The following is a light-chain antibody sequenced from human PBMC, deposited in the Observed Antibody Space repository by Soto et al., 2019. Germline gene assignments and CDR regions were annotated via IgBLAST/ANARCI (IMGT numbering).Light chain of an antibody. CDR1: QDISNY. J-gene: IGKJ4*01. V-gene: IGKV1-33*01. CDR3: QQYDNPPPT. CDR2: DAS. Sequence: DIQMTQSPSSLSASVGDRVTITCQASQDISNYLNWYQQKPGKAPKLLIYDASNLETGVPSRFSGSGSGTDFTFTISRLQPEDFATYYCQQYDNPPPTFGRGTKVEIK.